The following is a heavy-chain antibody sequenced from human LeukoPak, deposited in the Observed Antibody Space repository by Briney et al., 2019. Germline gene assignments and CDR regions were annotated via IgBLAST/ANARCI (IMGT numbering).Heavy chain of an antibody. CDR3: ARDRRYSSSWIDAFDI. V-gene: IGHV3-21*01. CDR1: GFTFSSYS. Sequence: GGSLRLSCAASGFTFSSYSMNWVRQAPGKGLEWVSSISSSSSYIYYADSVKGRFTISRHNAKNSLYLQMNRLRAEDTDVYYCARDRRYSSSWIDAFDIWGQGKMVTVSS. D-gene: IGHD6-13*01. J-gene: IGHJ3*02. CDR2: ISSSSSYI.